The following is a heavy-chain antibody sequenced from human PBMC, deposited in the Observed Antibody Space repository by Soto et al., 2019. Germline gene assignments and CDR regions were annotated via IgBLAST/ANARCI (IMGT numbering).Heavy chain of an antibody. CDR2: ISSSSSYI. CDR3: ARSPVANSSSWYYFDY. D-gene: IGHD6-13*01. J-gene: IGHJ4*02. V-gene: IGHV3-21*01. Sequence: PGGSLRLSCAASGFTFSSYSMNWVRQAPGKGLEWVSSISSSSSYIYYADSVKGRFTISRDNAKNSLYLQMNSLRAEDTAVYYCARSPVANSSSWYYFDYWGQGTLVTVSS. CDR1: GFTFSSYS.